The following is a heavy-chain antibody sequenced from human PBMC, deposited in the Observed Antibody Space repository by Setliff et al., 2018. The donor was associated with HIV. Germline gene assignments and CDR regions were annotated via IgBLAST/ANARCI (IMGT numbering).Heavy chain of an antibody. CDR2: IYTNGST. Sequence: LSLTCTVSGGSISSYFWSWIRQPPGKGLEWIGYIYTNGSTNYNPSLKSRVTISVDTSKNQFSLKLNSVTAADTAVYYCARVGVDVVRHYYYYMDVWGKGTTVTVSS. J-gene: IGHJ6*03. CDR1: GGSISSYF. D-gene: IGHD3-10*01. V-gene: IGHV4-4*08. CDR3: ARVGVDVVRHYYYYMDV.